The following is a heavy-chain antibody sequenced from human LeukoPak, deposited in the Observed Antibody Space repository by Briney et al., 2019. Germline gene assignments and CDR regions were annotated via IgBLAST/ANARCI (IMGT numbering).Heavy chain of an antibody. CDR3: AKGWGALDY. Sequence: PGGSLRLSCAASGFPFSSYGMSWVRQPPGKGLEWVSLITSGGGSTYYADSVKGRFTISRDNPTDTLSLQMNSLRVEDTAVYYCAKGWGALDYWGQGTLVTVSS. CDR2: ITSGGGST. J-gene: IGHJ4*02. V-gene: IGHV3-23*01. CDR1: GFPFSSYG. D-gene: IGHD1-26*01.